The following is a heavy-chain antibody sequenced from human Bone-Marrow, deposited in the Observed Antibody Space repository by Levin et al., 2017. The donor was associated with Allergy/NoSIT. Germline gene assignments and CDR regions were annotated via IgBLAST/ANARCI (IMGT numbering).Heavy chain of an antibody. J-gene: IGHJ4*02. D-gene: IGHD2-2*01. CDR1: GGSISSYY. CDR2: IYTSGST. V-gene: IGHV4-4*07. Sequence: SETLSLTCTVSGGSISSYYWSWIRQPAGKGLEWIGRIYTSGSTNYNPSLKSRVTMSVDTSKNQFSLKLSSVTAADTAVYYCAGSNDTRYCSSTSCYVDNSEPLDYWGQGTLVTVSS. CDR3: AGSNDTRYCSSTSCYVDNSEPLDY.